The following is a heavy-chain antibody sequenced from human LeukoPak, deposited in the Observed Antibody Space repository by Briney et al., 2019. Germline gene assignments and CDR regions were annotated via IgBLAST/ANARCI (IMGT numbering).Heavy chain of an antibody. CDR2: IYYSGST. D-gene: IGHD3-3*01. Sequence: SETLSLTCTVSGGSISSYYWSWIRQPPGKGLEWIGYIYYSGSTNYNPSLKSRVTISVDTSKNQFSLKLSSVPAADTGMYDCARAPCEVFLEWRGACDYWGQGTLVTVSS. CDR1: GGSISSYY. J-gene: IGHJ4*02. CDR3: ARAPCEVFLEWRGACDY. V-gene: IGHV4-59*01.